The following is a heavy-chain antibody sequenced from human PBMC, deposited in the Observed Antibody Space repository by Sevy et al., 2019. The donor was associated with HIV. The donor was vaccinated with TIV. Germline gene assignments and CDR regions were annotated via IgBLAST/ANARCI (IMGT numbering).Heavy chain of an antibody. J-gene: IGHJ5*02. D-gene: IGHD3-10*01. CDR1: NGSFSGYY. CDR3: GRSGSYYQVSWFDP. CDR2: INHSGST. Sequence: SETLSLTCGVYNGSFSGYYWSWIRQSPEKGLKWIGQINHSGSTNYNPSLKSRITISIDMSKSQFSLNLSSVTAADTAIYYCGRSGSYYQVSWFDPWGQRTLVTVSS. V-gene: IGHV4-34*01.